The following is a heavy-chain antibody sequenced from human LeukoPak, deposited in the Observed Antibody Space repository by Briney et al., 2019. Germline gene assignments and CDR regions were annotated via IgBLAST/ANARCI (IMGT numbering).Heavy chain of an antibody. CDR3: ARCIRD. V-gene: IGHV3-48*03. Sequence: GGSLRLSCVGSGLTFSGFELNWVRQPPGKGLEWVSYIRDDGSTTTYADSVKGRFVISRDNTKNSLYLQMNSLRGEDTAIYYCARCIRDWGQRTLVTVSS. J-gene: IGHJ4*02. CDR1: GLTFSGFE. D-gene: IGHD3-3*02. CDR2: IRDDGSTT.